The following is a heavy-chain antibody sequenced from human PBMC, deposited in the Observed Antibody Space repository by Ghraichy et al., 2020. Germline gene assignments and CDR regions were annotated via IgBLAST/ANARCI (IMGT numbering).Heavy chain of an antibody. D-gene: IGHD6-6*01. CDR2: INHSGST. Sequence: SETLSLTCAVYGGSFSGYYGSWIRQPPGKGLEWIGEINHSGSTNYNPSLKSRVTISVDTSKNQFSLKLSSVTAADTAVYYCAREGSSSWFDPWGQGTLVTVSS. CDR3: AREGSSSWFDP. V-gene: IGHV4-34*01. CDR1: GGSFSGYY. J-gene: IGHJ5*02.